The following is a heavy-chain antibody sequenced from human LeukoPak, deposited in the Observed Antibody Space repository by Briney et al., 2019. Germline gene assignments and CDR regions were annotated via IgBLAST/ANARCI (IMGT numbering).Heavy chain of an antibody. CDR3: ARRLAVNFDY. V-gene: IGHV4-59*01. CDR1: GGSISSYY. Sequence: PSETLSLTCTVSGGSISSYYWSWIRQPPGKGLEWIGYIYYSGSTNYNPSLKSRVTISVDTSKNQFSLKLSSVTAADTAVYYCARRLAVNFDYWGQGTLVTVSS. J-gene: IGHJ4*02. D-gene: IGHD4-17*01. CDR2: IYYSGST.